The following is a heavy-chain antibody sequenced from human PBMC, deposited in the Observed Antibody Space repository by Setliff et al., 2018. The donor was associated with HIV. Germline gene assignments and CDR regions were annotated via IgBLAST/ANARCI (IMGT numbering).Heavy chain of an antibody. CDR3: ARAPAAHYYYDSSGRSSY. V-gene: IGHV3-21*01. CDR1: GFTFSSYS. J-gene: IGHJ4*02. CDR2: ISSSSSYI. Sequence: GGSLRLSCAASGFTFSSYSMNWVRQAPGKGLEWVSSISSSSSYIYYADSVKGRFTISKDNAKNSLYLQMNSLRAEDTAVYYCARAPAAHYYYDSSGRSSYWGQGTLVTVSS. D-gene: IGHD3-22*01.